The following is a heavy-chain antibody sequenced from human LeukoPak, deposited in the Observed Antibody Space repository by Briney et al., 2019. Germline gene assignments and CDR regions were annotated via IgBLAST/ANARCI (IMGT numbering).Heavy chain of an antibody. CDR2: INEDGSAK. J-gene: IGHJ4*02. Sequence: GGSLRLSCAASGFTFNSCWMSWVRQAPGEGLEWMANINEDGSAKYYVDSVKGRFTISRDNAKNSLYLQMNSLRVEDTALYYCTRGDSSSKIDYWGQGIVVIVSS. V-gene: IGHV3-7*01. CDR3: TRGDSSSKIDY. D-gene: IGHD6-6*01. CDR1: GFTFNSCW.